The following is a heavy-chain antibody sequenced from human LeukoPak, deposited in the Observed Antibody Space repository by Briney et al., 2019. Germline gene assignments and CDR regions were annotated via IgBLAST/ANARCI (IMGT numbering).Heavy chain of an antibody. V-gene: IGHV3-23*01. CDR2: ISGSGGST. J-gene: IGHJ6*03. D-gene: IGHD3-10*01. Sequence: GGSLRLSCAASGFTFNNYGMIWARQAPGKGLEWVSAISGSGGSTYYADSVKGRFTISRDNSKNTLYLQMNSLRAEDTAVYYCAKGMDYMDVWGKGTTVTVSS. CDR3: AKGMDYMDV. CDR1: GFTFNNYG.